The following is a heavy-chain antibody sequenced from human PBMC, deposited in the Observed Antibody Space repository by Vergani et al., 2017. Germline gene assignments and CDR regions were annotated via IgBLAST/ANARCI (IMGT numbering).Heavy chain of an antibody. Sequence: EVQLVESGGGLVQPGGSLRLSCAASGFSVSSNYMSWVRQAPGKGLEWVSVLYAGVTPYYADSVRGRFTISRDNSKNTLYLQMNSLRPEDTAVYFCARTTIAWGQGTLVTVSS. CDR3: ARTTIA. CDR1: GFSVSSNY. J-gene: IGHJ5*02. D-gene: IGHD1-26*01. CDR2: LYAGVTP. V-gene: IGHV3-66*02.